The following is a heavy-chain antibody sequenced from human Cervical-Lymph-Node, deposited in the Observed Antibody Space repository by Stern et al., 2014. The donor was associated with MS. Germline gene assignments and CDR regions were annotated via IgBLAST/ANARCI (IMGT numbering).Heavy chain of an antibody. D-gene: IGHD2-15*01. Sequence: QVQLQESGPGLAKPSQTLSLTCSVSGDSITSAGYFWSWIRQSAGKRLEWIGSIHGRGSTTYNPSLKSRVTISVDTSKNQFSLNLTSVTAADTAVYYCAREHYSSNINWFAPWGQGTLVIVSS. V-gene: IGHV4-61*02. CDR3: AREHYSSNINWFAP. J-gene: IGHJ5*02. CDR1: GDSITSAGYF. CDR2: IHGRGST.